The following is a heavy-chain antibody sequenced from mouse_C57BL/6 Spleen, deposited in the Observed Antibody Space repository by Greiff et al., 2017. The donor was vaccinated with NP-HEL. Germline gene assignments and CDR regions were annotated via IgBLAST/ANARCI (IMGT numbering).Heavy chain of an antibody. CDR3: ARENDYDGLDY. J-gene: IGHJ2*01. D-gene: IGHD2-4*01. Sequence: QVHVKQPGAELVRPGSSVKLSCKASGYTFTSYWMDWVKQRPGQGLEWIGNIYPSDSETHYNQKFKDKATLTVDKSSSTAYMQLSSLTSEDSAVYYCARENDYDGLDYWGQGTTLTVSS. V-gene: IGHV1-61*01. CDR2: IYPSDSET. CDR1: GYTFTSYW.